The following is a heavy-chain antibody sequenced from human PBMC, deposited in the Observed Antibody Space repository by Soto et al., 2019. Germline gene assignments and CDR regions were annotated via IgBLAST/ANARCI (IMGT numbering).Heavy chain of an antibody. CDR2: ITGAGGST. Sequence: GGSLRLSCAASGFTFNKYGVSWVRQAPGKGLEWIGAITGAGGSTYNADSVKGRFTISGDNSKKTVYLQADSLRVEDTAIYYCAKGHSDSFGNYDYFGMDVWGQGTTVTVSS. CDR1: GFTFNKYG. CDR3: AKGHSDSFGNYDYFGMDV. V-gene: IGHV3-23*01. J-gene: IGHJ6*02. D-gene: IGHD4-4*01.